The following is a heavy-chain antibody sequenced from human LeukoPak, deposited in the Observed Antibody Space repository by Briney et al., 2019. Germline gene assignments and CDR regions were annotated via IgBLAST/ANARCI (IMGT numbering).Heavy chain of an antibody. CDR3: ARGSRSGYYPKH. CDR2: ISSSSSYI. D-gene: IGHD3-22*01. Sequence: PGGSLRLSCAASGFTFSSYSMNWVRQAPGKGLEWVSSISSSSSYIYYADSVKGRFTISRDNAKNSLYLQMNSLRAEVTAVYYCARGSRSGYYPKHWGQGTLVTVSS. V-gene: IGHV3-21*01. J-gene: IGHJ4*02. CDR1: GFTFSSYS.